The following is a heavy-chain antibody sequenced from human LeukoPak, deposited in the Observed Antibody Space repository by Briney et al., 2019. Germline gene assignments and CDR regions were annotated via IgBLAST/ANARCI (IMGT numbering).Heavy chain of an antibody. CDR1: GGSFSGYY. CDR3: ARAEADPPYYYYGMDV. CDR2: INHSGST. V-gene: IGHV4-34*01. J-gene: IGHJ6*02. Sequence: SETLSLTCAVYGGSFSGYYWSWIRQPPGKGLEWIGEINHSGSTNYNPSLKSRVTISVDTSKNQFSLKLSSVTAADTAAYYCARAEADPPYYYYGMDVWGQGTTVTVSS.